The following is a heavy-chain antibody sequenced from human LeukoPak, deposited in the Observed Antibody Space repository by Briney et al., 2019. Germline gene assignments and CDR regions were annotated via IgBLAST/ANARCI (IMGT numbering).Heavy chain of an antibody. CDR2: IYYSGST. Sequence: SETLSLTCTVSGGSISSSSYYWGWIRQPPGTGLEWIGSIYYSGSTYYNPSLKSRVTISVDTSKNQFSLKLSSVTAADTAVYYCARLTVEGYYYYGMDVWGQGTTVTVSS. CDR3: ARLTVEGYYYYGMDV. J-gene: IGHJ6*02. V-gene: IGHV4-39*01. D-gene: IGHD4-23*01. CDR1: GGSISSSSYY.